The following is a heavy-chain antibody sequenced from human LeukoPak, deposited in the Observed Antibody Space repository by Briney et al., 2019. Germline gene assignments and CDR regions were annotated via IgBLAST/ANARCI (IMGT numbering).Heavy chain of an antibody. J-gene: IGHJ4*02. CDR2: IHYSGTT. D-gene: IGHD6-6*01. Sequence: PSETLSLTCTVSGGSISAYYWGWIRQPPGKGLEWIGYIHYSGTTNYYPSLKSRVTIALDTSKNQFSLKLNSVTAADTAVYYCARFGTSSSRFFDQWGQGTLVTVSS. CDR3: ARFGTSSSRFFDQ. V-gene: IGHV4-59*01. CDR1: GGSISAYY.